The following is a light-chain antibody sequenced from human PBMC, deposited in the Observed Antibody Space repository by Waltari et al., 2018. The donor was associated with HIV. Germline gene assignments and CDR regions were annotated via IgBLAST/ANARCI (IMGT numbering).Light chain of an antibody. J-gene: IGLJ3*02. Sequence: QSVLPQPPSASGAPWQSVSISCPGSRSNIGAGYDVPWYQHLPGPAPKRLVFGAHYRPSRVPDRFSGSKSGTSASLAITGLQAEDEDYYYCQSYDNNLSGNWVFGGGTKLTVL. CDR3: QSYDNNLSGNWV. CDR1: RSNIGAGYD. CDR2: GAH. V-gene: IGLV1-40*01.